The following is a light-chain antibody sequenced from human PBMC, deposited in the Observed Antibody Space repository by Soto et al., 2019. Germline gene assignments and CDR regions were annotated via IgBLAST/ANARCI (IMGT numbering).Light chain of an antibody. J-gene: IGLJ3*02. CDR3: AGWDDSLNGWG. CDR2: SNN. CDR1: SSNIGSNT. V-gene: IGLV1-44*01. Sequence: QSVLTQPPSASGTPGQRVTISCSGSSSNIGSNTVSWYQQLPGTAPKLLIYSNNQRPSGVPDRFSGSKSGTSASLAISGLQSEDEADYYCAGWDDSLNGWGFGGGTKLTVL.